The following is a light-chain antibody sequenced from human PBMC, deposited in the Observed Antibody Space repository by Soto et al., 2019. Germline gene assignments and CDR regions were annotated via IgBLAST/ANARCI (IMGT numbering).Light chain of an antibody. J-gene: IGKJ5*01. CDR1: QRISYY. CDR3: QQSYSTPFT. Sequence: DIHMTQSPSSLSASVVDIVTITCRASQRISYYLNWFQQKPGRAPKLLIYAASSLEAGVPSRYSGSGSGTDFTLTISSLQPEDFATYYCQQSYSTPFTFGQGTRLEIK. V-gene: IGKV1-39*01. CDR2: AAS.